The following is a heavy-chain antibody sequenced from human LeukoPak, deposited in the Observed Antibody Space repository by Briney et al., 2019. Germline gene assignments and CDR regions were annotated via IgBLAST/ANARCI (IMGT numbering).Heavy chain of an antibody. Sequence: PGGALRLSCVASGCTFSSYAVSWVRQAPGKGLEWVSAISGSGDSTYYADSVKGRFTISRDNSKNTLYLQMNSLRAEDTAVYYCAKAGGITIFGIVNPHFDYWGQGTLVTVSS. V-gene: IGHV3-23*01. CDR2: ISGSGDST. D-gene: IGHD3-3*01. CDR3: AKAGGITIFGIVNPHFDY. J-gene: IGHJ4*02. CDR1: GCTFSSYA.